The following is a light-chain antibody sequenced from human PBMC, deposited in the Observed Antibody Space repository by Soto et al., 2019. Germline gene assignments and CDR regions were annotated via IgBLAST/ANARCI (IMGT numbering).Light chain of an antibody. CDR3: QQYGSSGT. J-gene: IGKJ1*01. CDR2: DAF. V-gene: IGKV3-20*01. Sequence: EIVLTQSPGTLSLSPGERATLSCRASQSVNANYFAWYQQKPGQAPRLLIYDAFNRATGIPSRFSGSGSGTDFTLTISSLEPEDFAVYYCQQYGSSGTFGQGTKVDIK. CDR1: QSVNANY.